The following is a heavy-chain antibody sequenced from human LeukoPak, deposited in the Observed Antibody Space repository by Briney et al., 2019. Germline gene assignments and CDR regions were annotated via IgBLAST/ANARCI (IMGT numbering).Heavy chain of an antibody. D-gene: IGHD1-26*01. CDR1: GYTLTGYY. Sequence: ASVKVSCKASGYTLTGYYMHWVRQAPGQGLEWMGWINPNSGDTNYAQKFQGGVTMTRDTSISTAYMELSRLRSDDTAVYYCARVILGAPRHINGMDVWGQGTTVTVSS. J-gene: IGHJ6*02. CDR2: INPNSGDT. V-gene: IGHV1-2*02. CDR3: ARVILGAPRHINGMDV.